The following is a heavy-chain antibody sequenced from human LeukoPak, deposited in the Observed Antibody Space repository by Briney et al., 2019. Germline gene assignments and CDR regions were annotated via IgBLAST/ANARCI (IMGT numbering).Heavy chain of an antibody. J-gene: IGHJ6*03. CDR3: ARGVGLSPTDILTGYNYYYYYYYMDV. D-gene: IGHD3-9*01. CDR1: GGSFSDYY. CDR2: INHSGST. V-gene: IGHV4-34*01. Sequence: SETLSLTCAVYGGSFSDYYLSWIRQPPGKGLEWIGGINHSGSTNYNPSLKSRVNISVDTSKNQFSLKLSSVTAADTAVYYCARGVGLSPTDILTGYNYYYYYYYMDVWGKGTTVTISS.